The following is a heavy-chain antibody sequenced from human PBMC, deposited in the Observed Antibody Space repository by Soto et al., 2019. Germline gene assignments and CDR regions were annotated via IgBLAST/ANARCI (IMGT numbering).Heavy chain of an antibody. D-gene: IGHD4-17*01. CDR3: ARDGDGDYVSLDL. V-gene: IGHV4-59*01. Sequence: QVQLQESGPGLVKPSETLSLTCTVSGGSISSYYWSWIRQPPGKGLEWIGYIYYSGSTNYNPSPKSRVTISVDTSKNQFSLKLSSVTAADTAVYYCARDGDGDYVSLDLWGRGTLVTVSS. J-gene: IGHJ2*01. CDR2: IYYSGST. CDR1: GGSISSYY.